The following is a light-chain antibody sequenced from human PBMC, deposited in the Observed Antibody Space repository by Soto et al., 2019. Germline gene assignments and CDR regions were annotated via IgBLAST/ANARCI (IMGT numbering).Light chain of an antibody. CDR1: SSNIGSNY. CDR3: ATWDDSVFRPEV. J-gene: IGLJ3*02. CDR2: RDD. Sequence: QSVLTQPPSASGTPGQRVTISCSGSSSNIGSNYVYWYQQFPGTAPKLLIYRDDQRPSGVPDRFSGSKSGTAASLAISGLQSEDEADYYCATWDDSVFRPEVFGGGTKLTVL. V-gene: IGLV1-47*02.